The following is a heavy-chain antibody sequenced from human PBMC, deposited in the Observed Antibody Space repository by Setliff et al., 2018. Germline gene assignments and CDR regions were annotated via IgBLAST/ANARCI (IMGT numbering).Heavy chain of an antibody. J-gene: IGHJ3*02. CDR1: SYSITSGYF. CDR2: IHHSGNT. V-gene: IGHV4-38-2*02. CDR3: ARDPVVVVAAMSDAFDI. Sequence: KTSETLSLTCTVSSYSITSGYFWAWIRQPPGKGLEWIGNIHHSGNTKINPSLKSRVTISVDTSKNQFSLKLSSVTAADTAVYYCARDPVVVVAAMSDAFDIWGQGTMVTVSS. D-gene: IGHD2-15*01.